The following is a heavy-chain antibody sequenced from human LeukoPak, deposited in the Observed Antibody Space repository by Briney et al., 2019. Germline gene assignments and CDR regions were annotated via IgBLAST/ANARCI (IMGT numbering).Heavy chain of an antibody. D-gene: IGHD4-17*01. Sequence: ASVKVSCKASGYTFTDYFIHWVRQAPGQGLEWMGWINSNSGGTNHAQSFQGRVTMTRDTYISTVYMELSRLRSDDTAVYYCARDLDYGDQRADFDFWGQGTMVTVSS. CDR1: GYTFTDYF. J-gene: IGHJ3*01. CDR3: ARDLDYGDQRADFDF. V-gene: IGHV1-2*02. CDR2: INSNSGGT.